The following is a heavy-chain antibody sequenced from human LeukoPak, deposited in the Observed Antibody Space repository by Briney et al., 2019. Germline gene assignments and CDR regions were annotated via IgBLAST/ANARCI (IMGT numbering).Heavy chain of an antibody. Sequence: ASVKDSFKASGYIFTGYYMHWVRQAPGQGLECMGWINPNSGGTKYAQKFRGRVSMTRATSISTAYMELSRMRSDDTDVYYCARETVGGDNWFDPWGQGTLVTVSS. CDR3: ARETVGGDNWFDP. V-gene: IGHV1-2*02. CDR2: INPNSGGT. J-gene: IGHJ5*02. CDR1: GYIFTGYY. D-gene: IGHD4-11*01.